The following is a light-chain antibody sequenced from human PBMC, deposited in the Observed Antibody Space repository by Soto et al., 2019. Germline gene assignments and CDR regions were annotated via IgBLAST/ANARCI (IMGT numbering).Light chain of an antibody. J-gene: IGLJ1*01. V-gene: IGLV2-14*01. CDR1: SSDVGGYNY. CDR2: DVS. CDR3: SSYTSSSTLV. Sequence: QSVLTQPASVSGSPGQSITISCTGTSSDVGGYNYVSWYQQYPGKAPKLMIYDVSYRPSGVSNRLSGSRSGNTASLTISGLQAADEADYYCSSYTSSSTLVFGTGTELTVL.